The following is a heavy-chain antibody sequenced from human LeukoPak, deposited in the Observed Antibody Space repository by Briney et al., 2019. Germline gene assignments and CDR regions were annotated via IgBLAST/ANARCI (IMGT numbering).Heavy chain of an antibody. CDR3: AKSNSVTTFRNGMDV. Sequence: GRSLRLSCAASGFTFSSYGIHWVRQAPGKGLEWVAVISYDGSNKYYADSVKGRFTISRDNSKNTLYLQMNSLRAEDTAVYYCAKSNSVTTFRNGMDVWGQGTTVTVSS. J-gene: IGHJ6*02. D-gene: IGHD4-17*01. CDR1: GFTFSSYG. V-gene: IGHV3-30*18. CDR2: ISYDGSNK.